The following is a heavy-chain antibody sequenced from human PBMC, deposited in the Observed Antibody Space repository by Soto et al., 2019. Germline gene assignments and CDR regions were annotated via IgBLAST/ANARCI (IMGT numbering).Heavy chain of an antibody. J-gene: IGHJ4*02. CDR1: GFTFSSYC. Sequence: GGSLRLSCAASGFTFSSYCMSWVRQAPGKGLEWVANIKQDGSEKYYVDSVKGRFTISRDNAKNSLYLQMNSLRAEDTAVYYCARDFLDSSGWYLSFDYWGQGTLVTVSS. CDR3: ARDFLDSSGWYLSFDY. CDR2: IKQDGSEK. V-gene: IGHV3-7*03. D-gene: IGHD6-19*01.